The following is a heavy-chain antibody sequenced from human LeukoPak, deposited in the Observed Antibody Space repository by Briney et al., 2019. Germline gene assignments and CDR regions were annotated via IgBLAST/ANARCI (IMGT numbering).Heavy chain of an antibody. Sequence: GGSLRLSCAASGFTVSNNYMSWVRQAPGKGLEWVSIIYDGGRTYYADSVRGRFTISRDNSKNMLYLQMSSLRAEDTAVYYCARGPGISWLQYRGQGTLVTVSS. J-gene: IGHJ4*02. CDR1: GFTVSNNY. D-gene: IGHD1-14*01. CDR2: IYDGGRT. CDR3: ARGPGISWLQY. V-gene: IGHV3-53*01.